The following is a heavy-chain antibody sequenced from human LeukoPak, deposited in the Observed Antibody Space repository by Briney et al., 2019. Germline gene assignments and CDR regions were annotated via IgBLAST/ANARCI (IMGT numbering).Heavy chain of an antibody. Sequence: ASVTVSCKASGYTFTVYYMHWVRQAPGQGLEWMGWINPNSGGTNYAQKFQGRVTMTRDTSISTAYMELSRLRSDDTAVYYCAREVGYSSGWADYWGQGTLVTVSS. CDR2: INPNSGGT. J-gene: IGHJ4*02. CDR3: AREVGYSSGWADY. CDR1: GYTFTVYY. V-gene: IGHV1-2*02. D-gene: IGHD6-19*01.